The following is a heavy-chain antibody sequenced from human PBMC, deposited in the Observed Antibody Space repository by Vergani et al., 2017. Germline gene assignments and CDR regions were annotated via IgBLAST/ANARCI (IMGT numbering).Heavy chain of an antibody. CDR1: GFTFSSYS. V-gene: IGHV3-21*01. Sequence: EVQLLESGGGLVKPGGSLRLSCAASGFTFSSYSMNWVRQAPGKGLEWVSSISSSSSYIYYADSVKGRFTISRDNAKNSLYLQMNSLRAEDTAVYYCARDGIMITFGGVIVNPYYFDYWGQGTLVTVSS. J-gene: IGHJ4*02. CDR2: ISSSSSYI. D-gene: IGHD3-16*02. CDR3: ARDGIMITFGGVIVNPYYFDY.